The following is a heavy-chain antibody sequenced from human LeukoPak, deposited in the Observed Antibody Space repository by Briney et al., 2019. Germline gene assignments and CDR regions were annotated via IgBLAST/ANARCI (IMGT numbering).Heavy chain of an antibody. CDR2: TYYRSKWFN. CDR3: ATREMDV. CDR1: GDSVSSNSGA. J-gene: IGHJ6*02. D-gene: IGHD1-26*01. Sequence: SQTLSLTCAISGDSVSSNSGAWNWIRQSPSRGLEWLGRTYYRSKWFNDYAESVKSRIIINPDTSKNQFSLQLNSVTPEDTAVYYCATREMDVWGQGTTVTVSS. V-gene: IGHV6-1*01.